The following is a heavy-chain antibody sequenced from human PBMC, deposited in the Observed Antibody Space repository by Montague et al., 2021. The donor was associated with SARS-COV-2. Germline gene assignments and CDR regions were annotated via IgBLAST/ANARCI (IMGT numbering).Heavy chain of an antibody. V-gene: IGHV4-39*01. J-gene: IGHJ6*02. CDR2: IHDSGST. CDR1: GGSISSSSYY. Sequence: SETLSLTCAVSGGSISSSSYYWVWIRQPPGKGLEWIGSIHDSGSTYYNPSLKSRVSISVDTSKNQFSLKLSSVTAADTAVYYCARLWDTVYYYYGMDVWGQGTTVTVSS. CDR3: ARLWDTVYYYYGMDV. D-gene: IGHD1-26*01.